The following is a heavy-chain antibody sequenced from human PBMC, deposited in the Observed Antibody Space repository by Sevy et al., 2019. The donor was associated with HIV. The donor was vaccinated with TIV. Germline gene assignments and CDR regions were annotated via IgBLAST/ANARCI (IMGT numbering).Heavy chain of an antibody. Sequence: GGCLRLSCAASGFTFSTYALHWVRQAPGEGLQWVALISYDGNNKYYADSVKGRFTISRDNSKNTLYLHMNSLRSEDTAIYYCARDDDRSGYFYYWGQGTLVTVSS. CDR3: ARDDDRSGYFYY. CDR2: ISYDGNNK. D-gene: IGHD3-22*01. V-gene: IGHV3-30-3*01. J-gene: IGHJ4*02. CDR1: GFTFSTYA.